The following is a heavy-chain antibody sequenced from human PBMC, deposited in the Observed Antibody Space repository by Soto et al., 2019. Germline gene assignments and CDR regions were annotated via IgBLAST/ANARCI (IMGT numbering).Heavy chain of an antibody. CDR3: AREGIPVATTDYYHYGRDV. CDR2: ITPNSGGT. CDR1: GNTFTGYY. V-gene: IGHV1-2*04. Sequence: ASVKVSCKASGNTFTGYYIHWVRQAPGQGLEWMGRITPNSGGTKYAQKFQGWVTMSRDTSISTAYLELRRLRSDDTAVYYCAREGIPVATTDYYHYGRDVWGQGTTVTV. J-gene: IGHJ6*02. D-gene: IGHD6-19*01.